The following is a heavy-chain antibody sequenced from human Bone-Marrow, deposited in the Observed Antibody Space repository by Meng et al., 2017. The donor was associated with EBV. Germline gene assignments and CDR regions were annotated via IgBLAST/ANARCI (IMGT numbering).Heavy chain of an antibody. Sequence: QVQLVQSGAEVKKPGLSVKVSCKASGGTFSSYAISWVRQAPGQGLEWMGGIIPIFGTANYAQKFQGRVTITADESTSTAYMELSSLRSEDTAVYYCARDIVVVPAARGWFDPWGQGTLVTVSS. CDR2: IIPIFGTA. CDR1: GGTFSSYA. D-gene: IGHD2-2*01. CDR3: ARDIVVVPAARGWFDP. V-gene: IGHV1-69*01. J-gene: IGHJ5*02.